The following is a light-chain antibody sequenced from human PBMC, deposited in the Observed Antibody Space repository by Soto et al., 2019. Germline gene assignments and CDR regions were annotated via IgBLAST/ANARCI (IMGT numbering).Light chain of an antibody. Sequence: DIQMTQSPATLSASVGDRVTITCRASQRVDRWLAWYQQKPGQAPKLLISDASTLESGVPSRFSGSGSVTEFTLTITSLQPDDFATYYCQQYKDYKYTSGQETKVDIK. V-gene: IGKV1-5*01. CDR3: QQYKDYKYT. J-gene: IGKJ1*01. CDR2: DAS. CDR1: QRVDRW.